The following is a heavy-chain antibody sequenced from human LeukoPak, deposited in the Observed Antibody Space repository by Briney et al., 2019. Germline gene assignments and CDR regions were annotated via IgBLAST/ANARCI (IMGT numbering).Heavy chain of an antibody. J-gene: IGHJ3*02. D-gene: IGHD3-22*01. Sequence: SETLSLTCAVYGGSFSGYYWSWIRQPPGKGLEWIGEINHSGSTNYNPSLKSRVTISVDTSKNQFSLKLSSVTAADTAVYYCARVKIDYYDSSGPWGGAFDIWGQGTMVTVSS. V-gene: IGHV4-34*01. CDR2: INHSGST. CDR3: ARVKIDYYDSSGPWGGAFDI. CDR1: GGSFSGYY.